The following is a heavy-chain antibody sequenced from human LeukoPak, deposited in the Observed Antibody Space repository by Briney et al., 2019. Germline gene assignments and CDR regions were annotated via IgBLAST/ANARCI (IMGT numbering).Heavy chain of an antibody. CDR2: INPSGGST. J-gene: IGHJ6*02. V-gene: IGHV1-46*01. D-gene: IGHD6-6*01. Sequence: ASVKVSCKASGYTFTTYYIHWVRQAPGQGLEWMGIINPSGGSTSYAQKFQGRVTITRDTSTSTVYMELSSLRSEDTAVYYCARDPEIAARPVNYQYYGMGVWGQGTTVTVSS. CDR3: ARDPEIAARPVNYQYYGMGV. CDR1: GYTFTTYY.